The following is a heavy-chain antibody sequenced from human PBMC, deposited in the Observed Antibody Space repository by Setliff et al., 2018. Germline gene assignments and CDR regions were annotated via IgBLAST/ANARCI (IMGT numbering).Heavy chain of an antibody. V-gene: IGHV4-59*13. D-gene: IGHD5-12*01. Sequence: SETLSLTCSVSGGSFNTYYWSWIRQTPGKGLEWIGFVYYSGTAAYNPSLKSRVTVTVDTSKNQFSLRLNSVTAADTAVYYCARGGTFRYFDFWGQGTLVTVSS. J-gene: IGHJ4*02. CDR2: VYYSGTA. CDR3: ARGGTFRYFDF. CDR1: GGSFNTYY.